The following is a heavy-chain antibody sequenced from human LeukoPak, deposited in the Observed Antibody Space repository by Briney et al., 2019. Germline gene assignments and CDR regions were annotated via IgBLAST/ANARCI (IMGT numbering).Heavy chain of an antibody. J-gene: IGHJ4*02. V-gene: IGHV3-64*02. Sequence: GGSLRLSCAASGFTFSTYAMHWVRQAPGKGLEYVSAISSNGDSTYYADSVKGRFTISRDNSKNTLYLQMGSLRADDMAVYYCTRAGGYSNDYWGQGTLVIVSS. CDR3: TRAGGYSNDY. D-gene: IGHD4-11*01. CDR2: ISSNGDST. CDR1: GFTFSTYA.